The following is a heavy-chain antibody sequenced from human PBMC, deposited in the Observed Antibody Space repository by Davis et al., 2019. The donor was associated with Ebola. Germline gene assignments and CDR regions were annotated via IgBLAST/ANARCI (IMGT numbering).Heavy chain of an antibody. CDR3: ARVANYGDYFDY. V-gene: IGHV4-59*12. Sequence: SETLSLTCTVSGGSISSYYWSWIRQPPGKGLEWIGYMYYSGSTYYNPSIKSRVTMSGDTSRNQFSLKLSSVTAADTAVYYCARVANYGDYFDYWGLGPLVTVSS. D-gene: IGHD4-17*01. CDR2: MYYSGST. CDR1: GGSISSYY. J-gene: IGHJ4*02.